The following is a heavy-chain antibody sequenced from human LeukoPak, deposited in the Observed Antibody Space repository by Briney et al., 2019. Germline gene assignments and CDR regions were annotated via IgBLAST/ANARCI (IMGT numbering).Heavy chain of an antibody. J-gene: IGHJ3*02. CDR1: GSTFSGSA. CDR3: TRHALLYGSGSYYRAFDI. Sequence: SGGSLKLSCAASGSTFSGSAMHWVRQASGKGLEWVGRIRSKANSYATAYAASVKGRFTISRDDSKNTAYLQMNSLKTEDTAVYYCTRHALLYGSGSYYRAFDIWGQGTMVTVSS. V-gene: IGHV3-73*01. D-gene: IGHD3-10*01. CDR2: IRSKANSYAT.